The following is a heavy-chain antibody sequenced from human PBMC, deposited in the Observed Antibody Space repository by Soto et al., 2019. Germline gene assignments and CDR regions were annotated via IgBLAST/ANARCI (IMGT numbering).Heavy chain of an antibody. D-gene: IGHD3-22*01. V-gene: IGHV4-4*07. CDR1: GDSISGYY. CDR2: IYTSGNT. Sequence: SETLSLTCTVSGDSISGYYWSWIRQPAGKGLEWIGRIYTSGNTQYNPSLWSRVTMSVDTSKNQLSLKLSSVTAADTAVYFCAGDKGYYYDGMDVWGQGITVTVSS. J-gene: IGHJ6*02. CDR3: AGDKGYYYDGMDV.